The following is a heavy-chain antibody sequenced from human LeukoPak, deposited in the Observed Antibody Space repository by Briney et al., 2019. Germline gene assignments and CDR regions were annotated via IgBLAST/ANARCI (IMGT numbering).Heavy chain of an antibody. Sequence: SETLSLTCAVYGGSFSGYYWSWIRQPPGKGLEWIGEINHSGSTNYNPSLKSRVTISVDTSKNQFSLKLSSATAADTAVYYCARVVGSRITIFGVVIPKTNNWFDPWGQGTLVTVSS. CDR2: INHSGST. V-gene: IGHV4-34*01. CDR1: GGSFSGYY. CDR3: ARVVGSRITIFGVVIPKTNNWFDP. J-gene: IGHJ5*02. D-gene: IGHD3-3*01.